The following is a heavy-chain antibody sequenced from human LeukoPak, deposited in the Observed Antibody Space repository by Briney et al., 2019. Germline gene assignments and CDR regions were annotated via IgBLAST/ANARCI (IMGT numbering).Heavy chain of an antibody. CDR3: ARPISGPLSFWAFDV. CDR1: GYTFTDYY. V-gene: IGHV1-2*02. D-gene: IGHD3-10*01. Sequence: ASVKVSCKTSGYTFTDYYMQWVRQAPGQGLGWMGWINPISGGTNYAQNFQARVTMTRDTSINTAYMELSSLTSDDTAVYYCARPISGPLSFWAFDVWGQGTMVTVSS. J-gene: IGHJ3*01. CDR2: INPISGGT.